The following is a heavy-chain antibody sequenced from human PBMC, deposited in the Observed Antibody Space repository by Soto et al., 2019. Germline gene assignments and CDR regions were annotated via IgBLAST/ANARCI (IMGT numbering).Heavy chain of an antibody. CDR3: AXTTAAAIISNWFDP. CDR1: GFTFSSYA. CDR2: ISYDGSNK. Sequence: GGSLRLSCAASGFTFSSYAMHWVRQAPGKGLEWVAVISYDGSNKYYADSVKGRFTISRDNSKNTLYLQMNSLRAEDTAVYYYAXTTAAAIISNWFDPWGQGTLVTVSS. D-gene: IGHD6-13*01. J-gene: IGHJ5*02. V-gene: IGHV3-30-3*01.